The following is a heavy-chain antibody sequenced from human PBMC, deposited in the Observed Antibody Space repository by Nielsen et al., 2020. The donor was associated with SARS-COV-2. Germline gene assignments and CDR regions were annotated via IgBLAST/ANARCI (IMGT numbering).Heavy chain of an antibody. CDR3: TRGVGGWFDP. CDR1: GFTFSSYD. D-gene: IGHD3-10*01. CDR2: IGAAGDT. Sequence: GESLKISCAASGFTFSSYDMHWVRQAAGKGLEWVSSIGAAGDTFYAGSVRGRFTISREDVENSLHLQMNSLRAGDMAVYYCTRGVGGWFDPWGQGTLVTVSS. V-gene: IGHV3-13*01. J-gene: IGHJ5*02.